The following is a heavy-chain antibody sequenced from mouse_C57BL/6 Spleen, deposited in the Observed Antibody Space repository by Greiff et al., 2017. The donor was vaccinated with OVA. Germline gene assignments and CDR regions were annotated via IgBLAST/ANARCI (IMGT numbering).Heavy chain of an antibody. Sequence: QVQLQQSGPELVKPGASVKISCKASGYAFSSSWMNWVKQRPGKGLEWIGRIYPGDGDTNYNGKFKGKATLTADKSSSTAYMQLSSLTSEDSAVYFCARRTTVVATGYLYFDVWGTGTTVTVSS. J-gene: IGHJ1*03. D-gene: IGHD1-1*01. CDR2: IYPGDGDT. CDR1: GYAFSSSW. CDR3: ARRTTVVATGYLYFDV. V-gene: IGHV1-82*01.